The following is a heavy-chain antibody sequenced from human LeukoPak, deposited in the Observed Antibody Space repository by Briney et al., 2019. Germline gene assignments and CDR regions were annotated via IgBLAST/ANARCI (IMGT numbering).Heavy chain of an antibody. Sequence: PGGSLRLSCAASGFIFSNNDMHWVRQAPGKGLEWVGRIKSKTDGETTDYAATVKGRFTISRDDSKNTLYLQMNSLKTEDTAVYYCTTDVGGYGSDIPRGHWGQGTLVTVSS. CDR1: GFIFSNND. J-gene: IGHJ4*02. V-gene: IGHV3-15*01. CDR2: IKSKTDGETT. CDR3: TTDVGGYGSDIPRGH. D-gene: IGHD3-10*01.